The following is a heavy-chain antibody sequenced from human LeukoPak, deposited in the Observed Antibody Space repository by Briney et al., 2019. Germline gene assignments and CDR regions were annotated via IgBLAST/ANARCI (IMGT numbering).Heavy chain of an antibody. J-gene: IGHJ4*02. CDR2: INPNSGGT. V-gene: IGHV1-2*02. CDR3: ARDQTFGVVVIPSHFDY. CDR1: GYTFTGYY. Sequence: ASVKVSCKASGYTFTGYYMHWVRQAPGQGLEWMGWINPNSGGTNYAQKFQGRVTMTRDTSISTAYMELSRLRSDDTAVYYCARDQTFGVVVIPSHFDYWGPGTLVTVSS. D-gene: IGHD3-22*01.